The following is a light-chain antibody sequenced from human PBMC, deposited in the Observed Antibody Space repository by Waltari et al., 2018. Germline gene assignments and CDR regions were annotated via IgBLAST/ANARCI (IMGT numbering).Light chain of an antibody. CDR3: SSYTSSSTYV. V-gene: IGLV2-14*01. Sequence: QSALTQPASVSGSPGQSIPIPCTGTSSYVGGYKYVSWYQQHPGKAPKLMIYDVSKRPSGVPNRFSGSKSGNTASLTISGLQAEDEADYFCSSYTSSSTYVFGTGTKVTVL. J-gene: IGLJ1*01. CDR1: SSYVGGYKY. CDR2: DVS.